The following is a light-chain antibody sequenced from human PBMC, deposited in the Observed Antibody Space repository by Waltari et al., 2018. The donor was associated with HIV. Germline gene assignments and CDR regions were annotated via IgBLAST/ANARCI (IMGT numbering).Light chain of an antibody. V-gene: IGKV1-39*01. CDR3: LQTYTNPRT. J-gene: IGKJ1*01. Sequence: DTEMTQSPPFLSASVGDRVNLTCRASDLISNYLSWYQQTPGKAPKLLIYGASSLHSGAPSRFSGSQSGTDFTLTISGLQPEDSASYYCLQTYTNPRTFGQGTKVEVK. CDR1: DLISNY. CDR2: GAS.